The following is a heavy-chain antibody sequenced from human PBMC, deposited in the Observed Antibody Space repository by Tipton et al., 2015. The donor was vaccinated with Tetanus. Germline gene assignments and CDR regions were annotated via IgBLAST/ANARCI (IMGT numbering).Heavy chain of an antibody. V-gene: IGHV7-4-1*02. CDR1: GYIFTSYG. CDR3: ARGTSSGSQYWYFDL. CDR2: INTNTGNP. D-gene: IGHD1-26*01. Sequence: QLVQSGAEVKKPGASMKVSCKAFGYIFTSYGISWVRQSPGQGLEWMGWINTNTGNPTYAQGFTGRFVFSLDTSVSTAYLQISSLKAEDTAVYYCARGTSSGSQYWYFDLWGRGPLVTVSS. J-gene: IGHJ2*01.